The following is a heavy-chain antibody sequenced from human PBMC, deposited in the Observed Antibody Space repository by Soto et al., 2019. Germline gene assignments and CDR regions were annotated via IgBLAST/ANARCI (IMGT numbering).Heavy chain of an antibody. CDR3: ARDIVYGSGSYGPFDY. CDR2: ISAYNGNT. Sequence: ASVKVSCKASGYTFTSYGISWVRQAPGQGLEWMGWISAYNGNTNYAQKLQGRVTITRDTSTSTAYMELSSLRSEDTAVYYCARDIVYGSGSYGPFDYWGQGTLVTVSS. CDR1: GYTFTSYG. D-gene: IGHD3-10*01. J-gene: IGHJ4*02. V-gene: IGHV1-18*01.